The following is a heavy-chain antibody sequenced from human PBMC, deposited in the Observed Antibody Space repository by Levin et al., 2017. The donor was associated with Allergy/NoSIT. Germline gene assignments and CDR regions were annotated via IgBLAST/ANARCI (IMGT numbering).Heavy chain of an antibody. CDR2: RWEDGSKK. CDR1: GFTFSSYG. J-gene: IGHJ4*02. D-gene: IGHD6-13*01. Sequence: GGSLRLSCAASGFTFSSYGMHWVRQAPGKGLEWGAGRWEDGSKKYYADSVKGRFTISRDNSKNTLYLQMNSLRAEDTAVYYCARDLIAAAGTGDCWGQGTLVTVSS. CDR3: ARDLIAAAGTGDC. V-gene: IGHV3-33*01.